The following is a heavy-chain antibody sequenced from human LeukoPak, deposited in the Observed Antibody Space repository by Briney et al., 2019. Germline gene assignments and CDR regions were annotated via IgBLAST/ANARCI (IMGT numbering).Heavy chain of an antibody. V-gene: IGHV1-2*02. J-gene: IGHJ6*02. D-gene: IGHD6-19*01. Sequence: ASVKVSCKASGYTFTGYYMHWVRQAPGQGLEWMGWINPNSGGTNYAQKFQGRVTMTRDTSISTAYMELSRLRSDDTAVYYCARSYSSGLGDYYYYGMDVWGQGTTVTVSS. CDR2: INPNSGGT. CDR3: ARSYSSGLGDYYYYGMDV. CDR1: GYTFTGYY.